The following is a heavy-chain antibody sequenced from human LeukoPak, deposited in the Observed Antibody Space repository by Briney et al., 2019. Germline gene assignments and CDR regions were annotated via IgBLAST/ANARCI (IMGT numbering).Heavy chain of an antibody. D-gene: IGHD3-3*01. CDR3: ARAYYDFWSGYLDY. CDR2: INHSGST. V-gene: IGHV4-34*01. Sequence: PSETLSLTCAVYGGSFSGYYWSWIRQPPGKGLEWIGEINHSGSTNYNPSLKSRVTISVDTSKNQFSLKLSSVTAAVTAVYYCARAYYDFWSGYLDYWGQGTLVTVSS. CDR1: GGSFSGYY. J-gene: IGHJ4*02.